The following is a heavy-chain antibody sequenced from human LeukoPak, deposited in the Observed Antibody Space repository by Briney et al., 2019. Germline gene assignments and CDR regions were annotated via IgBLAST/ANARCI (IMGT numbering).Heavy chain of an antibody. CDR1: GVTLSSTV. J-gene: IGHJ4*02. CDR3: ARDLDGPENY. D-gene: IGHD3-3*01. V-gene: IGHV3-53*01. CDR2: IFNGGGT. Sequence: GGSLRLSCAVSGVTLSSTVMSWGRQAPARGLGWGSVIFNGGGTYYTGSVKGRSTTSRDNSKNTLYLQMNSLRAEDTAVYYCARDLDGPENYWGQGTLVTVSS.